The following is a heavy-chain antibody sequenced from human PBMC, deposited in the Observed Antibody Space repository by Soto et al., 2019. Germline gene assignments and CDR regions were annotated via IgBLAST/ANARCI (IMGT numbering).Heavy chain of an antibody. D-gene: IGHD4-17*01. CDR3: ARDPNGDYVGAFES. J-gene: IGHJ4*02. CDR1: GFIFSNYA. Sequence: GSLRLSCAASGFIFSNYAMTWVRLAPEKGLEYVSSITGSGAGTFYADSVKGRFTISRDNSKNTLYLQLSSLRAEDTAIYFCARDPNGDYVGAFESWGQGSLVTVSS. V-gene: IGHV3-23*01. CDR2: ITGSGAGT.